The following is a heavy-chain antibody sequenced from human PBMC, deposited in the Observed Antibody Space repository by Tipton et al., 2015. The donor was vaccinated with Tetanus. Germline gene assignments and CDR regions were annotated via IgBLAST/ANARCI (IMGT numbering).Heavy chain of an antibody. CDR2: ISGSGGST. V-gene: IGHV3-23*01. CDR3: AKAHHEANYYYYGMDV. J-gene: IGHJ6*02. Sequence: LRLSCAASGFRFDGYAMHWVRQAPGKGLEWVSAISGSGGSTYYADSVKGRFTISRDNSKNTLYLQMNSLRAEDTAVYYCAKAHHEANYYYYGMDVWGQGTTVTVSS. CDR1: GFRFDGYA.